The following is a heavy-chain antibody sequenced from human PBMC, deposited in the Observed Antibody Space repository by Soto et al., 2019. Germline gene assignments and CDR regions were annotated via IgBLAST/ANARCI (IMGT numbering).Heavy chain of an antibody. V-gene: IGHV4-31*03. CDR2: IYYSGST. CDR3: ATIKPKNGNLACFAP. J-gene: IGHJ5*02. CDR1: GGSISSGGYY. Sequence: SETLSLTCTVSGGSISSGGYYWSWIRQHPGKGLEWIGYIYYSGSTYYNPSLKSRVTISVDTSKNQFSLKLSSVTAADTAVYYCATIKPKNGNLACFAPWGQGTRVTVPS. D-gene: IGHD3-3*02.